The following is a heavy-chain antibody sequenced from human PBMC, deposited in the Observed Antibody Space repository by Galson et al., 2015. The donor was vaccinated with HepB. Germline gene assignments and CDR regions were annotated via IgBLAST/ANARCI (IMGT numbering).Heavy chain of an antibody. V-gene: IGHV3-23*01. Sequence: LRLSCAASGFTFSSYAMSWVRQAPGKGLEWVSAISGSGGSTYYADSVKGRFTISRDNSKNTLYLQMNSLRAEDTAVYYCAKDRVTTVVTRGVGFDYWGQGTLVTVSS. CDR2: ISGSGGST. CDR1: GFTFSSYA. J-gene: IGHJ4*02. CDR3: AKDRVTTVVTRGVGFDY. D-gene: IGHD4-23*01.